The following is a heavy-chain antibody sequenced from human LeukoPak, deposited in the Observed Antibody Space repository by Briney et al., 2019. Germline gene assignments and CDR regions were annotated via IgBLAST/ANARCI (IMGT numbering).Heavy chain of an antibody. CDR1: GFIFSSYA. Sequence: PGGSLRLSCAASGFIFSSYAMHWVRQAPGKGLEWVAVIPYDGSNEYYADSVRGRFTISRDNSKNTLYLQMNSLRADDTAVYYCARNKASSGWYGGGFDPWGQGTLVTVSS. CDR3: ARNKASSGWYGGGFDP. D-gene: IGHD6-19*01. CDR2: IPYDGSNE. V-gene: IGHV3-30-3*01. J-gene: IGHJ5*02.